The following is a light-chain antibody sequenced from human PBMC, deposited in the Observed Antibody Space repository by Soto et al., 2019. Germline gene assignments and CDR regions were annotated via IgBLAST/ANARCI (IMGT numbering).Light chain of an antibody. CDR1: QSVSSSY. V-gene: IGKV3-20*01. CDR2: GAS. CDR3: QQYGSSSIT. J-gene: IGKJ5*01. Sequence: EIVLTQSPGTLSLSPGXRATLSCRASQSVSSSYLAWYQQKPGQAPRLLIYGASSRATGIPDRFSGSGSGTDFTLTISRLEPEDFAVYYCQQYGSSSITFGQGTRLEIK.